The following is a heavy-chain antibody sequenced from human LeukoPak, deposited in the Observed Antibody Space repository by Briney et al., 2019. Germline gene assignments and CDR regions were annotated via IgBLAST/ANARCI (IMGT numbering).Heavy chain of an antibody. CDR1: GYTFTGYS. CDR3: ARDWVNTMVRGVIDY. J-gene: IGHJ4*02. V-gene: IGHV1-2*02. D-gene: IGHD3-10*01. Sequence: GASVKVSCKASGYTFTGYSMHWVRQAPGQGLEWMGWINPNSGGTNYAQKFQGRVTMTRDTSISTAYMELSRLRSDDTAVYYCARDWVNTMVRGVIDYWGQGTLVTVSA. CDR2: INPNSGGT.